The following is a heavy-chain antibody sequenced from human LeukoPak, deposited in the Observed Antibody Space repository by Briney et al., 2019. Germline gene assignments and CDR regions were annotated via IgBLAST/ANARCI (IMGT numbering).Heavy chain of an antibody. CDR3: ARDLAPSYDYVWGSYRVIVGY. CDR2: ISSNGGST. Sequence: GGSLRLSCAASGFTFSSYAMHWVRQAPGKGLEYVSAISSNGGSTYYANSVKGRFTISIDNSKNTLYLKMGSLRAEDMAVYYCARDLAPSYDYVWGSYRVIVGYWGQGTLVTVSS. D-gene: IGHD3-16*02. V-gene: IGHV3-64*01. J-gene: IGHJ4*02. CDR1: GFTFSSYA.